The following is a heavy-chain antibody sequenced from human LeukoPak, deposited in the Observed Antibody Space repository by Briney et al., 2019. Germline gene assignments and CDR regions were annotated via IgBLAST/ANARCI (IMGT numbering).Heavy chain of an antibody. D-gene: IGHD5-12*01. CDR2: ISASGDFI. J-gene: IGHJ4*02. Sequence: RGSPRPSCAASGFALNSYSMNRVRQAARKGLGWVSSISASGDFIYYADSLMAQFTISRDNAKSSVYLQMHSLRAEDTAVYYCARDWAGYSGYDLGTFDYWGQGTLVTVSS. V-gene: IGHV3-21*01. CDR3: ARDWAGYSGYDLGTFDY. CDR1: GFALNSYS.